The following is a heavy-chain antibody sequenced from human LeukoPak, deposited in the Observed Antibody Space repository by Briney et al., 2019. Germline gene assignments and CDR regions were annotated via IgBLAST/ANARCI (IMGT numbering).Heavy chain of an antibody. Sequence: PGGSLRLSCAASGFTFSSYSMNWVRQAPGKELEWVSSISSSSSYIYYADSVKGRFTISRDNAKNSLYLQMNSLRAEDTAVYYCAREVAQLGFDYWGQGTLVTVSS. V-gene: IGHV3-21*01. J-gene: IGHJ4*02. CDR1: GFTFSSYS. CDR2: ISSSSSYI. CDR3: AREVAQLGFDY. D-gene: IGHD3-10*01.